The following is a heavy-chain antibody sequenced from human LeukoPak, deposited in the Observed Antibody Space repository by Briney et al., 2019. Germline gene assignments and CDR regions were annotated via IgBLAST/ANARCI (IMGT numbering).Heavy chain of an antibody. CDR1: GGSISSGGYY. CDR3: ASQVVYPGYFQH. D-gene: IGHD3-22*01. J-gene: IGHJ1*01. V-gene: IGHV4-31*03. CDR2: IYYSGST. Sequence: SQTLSLTCTVSGGSISSGGYYWSWIRQHPGKGLEWIGYIYYSGSTYYNPSLKSRVTISVDTSKIQFSLKLSSVTAADTAVYYCASQVVYPGYFQHWGQGTLVTVSS.